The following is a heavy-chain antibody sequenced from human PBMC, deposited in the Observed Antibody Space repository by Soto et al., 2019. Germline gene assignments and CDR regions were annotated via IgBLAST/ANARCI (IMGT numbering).Heavy chain of an antibody. V-gene: IGHV1-69*13. Sequence: SVKVSCKASGGAFSSYAISWVRQAPGQGLEWMGGIIPIFGTANYAQKFQGRVTITADESTSTAYMELSSLRSEDTAVYYCARVRITISTYYYYGMDVWGQGTTVTVSS. D-gene: IGHD3-9*01. J-gene: IGHJ6*02. CDR2: IIPIFGTA. CDR3: ARVRITISTYYYYGMDV. CDR1: GGAFSSYA.